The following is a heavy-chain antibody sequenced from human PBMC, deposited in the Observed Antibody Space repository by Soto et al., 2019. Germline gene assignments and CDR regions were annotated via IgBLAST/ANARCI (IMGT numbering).Heavy chain of an antibody. Sequence: SETLSLSYTVSGGSISSYYWSWIRQPPGKGLEWIGYIYYSGSTNYNPSLKSRVTISVDTSKNQFSLKLSSVTAADTAVYYCARVVVAATYYYYYMDVWGKGTTVTVSS. V-gene: IGHV4-59*01. CDR3: ARVVVAATYYYYYMDV. D-gene: IGHD2-15*01. CDR2: IYYSGST. CDR1: GGSISSYY. J-gene: IGHJ6*03.